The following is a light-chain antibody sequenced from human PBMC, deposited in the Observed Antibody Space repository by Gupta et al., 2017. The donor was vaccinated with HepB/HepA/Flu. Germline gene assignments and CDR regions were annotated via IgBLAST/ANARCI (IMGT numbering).Light chain of an antibody. CDR2: DVS. V-gene: IGLV2-14*03. Sequence: QSALTQPASVSGSPGQSITVSCTGSRSDVGRYNYVFWYQHHPGKAPNLMIYDVSERPSGVSNRFSGSKSGNTASLTISVHQTEDEADYYCSSYTSSGSLVFGGGTKVTVL. J-gene: IGLJ2*01. CDR1: RSDVGRYNY. CDR3: SSYTSSGSLV.